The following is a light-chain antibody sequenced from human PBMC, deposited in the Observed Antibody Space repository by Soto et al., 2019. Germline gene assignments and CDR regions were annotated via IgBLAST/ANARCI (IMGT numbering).Light chain of an antibody. V-gene: IGLV2-23*01. CDR3: CSYAAGSAPYD. CDR2: EGS. CDR1: SSDVGTYNL. J-gene: IGLJ1*01. Sequence: QSVLTQPASVSGSPGQSITISCTGTSSDVGTYNLVSWYQQHPGKDPKLMLYEGSKRPSGVSNRFSGSNSGTKASLTISGLQAEDEGDYYCCSYAAGSAPYDLGTGTNVTVL.